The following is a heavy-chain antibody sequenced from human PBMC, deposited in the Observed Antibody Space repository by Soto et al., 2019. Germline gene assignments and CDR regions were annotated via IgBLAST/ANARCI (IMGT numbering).Heavy chain of an antibody. Sequence: ASVKVSCKASGYIFTDYYVHWVRQAPGQGLEWMGWINPKSGGTNYAQKFQGRVTMTSDTSITTVYMELSRLRSDDTAVYYCARALKAPWAPARYYAMDVWGQGTTVTVSS. V-gene: IGHV1-2*02. J-gene: IGHJ6*02. CDR1: GYIFTDYY. CDR3: ARALKAPWAPARYYAMDV. CDR2: INPKSGGT. D-gene: IGHD7-27*01.